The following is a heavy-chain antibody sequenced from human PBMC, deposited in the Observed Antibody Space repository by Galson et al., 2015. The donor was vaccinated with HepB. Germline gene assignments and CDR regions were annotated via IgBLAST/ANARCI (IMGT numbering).Heavy chain of an antibody. D-gene: IGHD3-3*01. V-gene: IGHV3-30*03. CDR3: AMIDYDFWSGSDY. Sequence: SLRLSCAASGFTFSSYGMHWVRQAPGKGLEWVAVISYDGSNKYYADPVKGRFTISRDNSKNTLYLQMNSLRAEDTAVYYCAMIDYDFWSGSDYWGQGTLVTVSS. J-gene: IGHJ4*02. CDR1: GFTFSSYG. CDR2: ISYDGSNK.